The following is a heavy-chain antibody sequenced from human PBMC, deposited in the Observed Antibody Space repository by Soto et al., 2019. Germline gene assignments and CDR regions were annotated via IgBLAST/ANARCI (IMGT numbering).Heavy chain of an antibody. D-gene: IGHD3-3*01. CDR3: ANSYYDFWSGYYTKGGGGY. CDR1: GFTFSTYG. Sequence: PGGSLRLSCAASGFTFSTYGMHWVRQAPGKGLEWVAVISYDGTNKYYADSVKGRFTISRDNSKNTLYLQMNSLRAEDTAVYYCANSYYDFWSGYYTKGGGGYWGQGTLVTSPQ. CDR2: ISYDGTNK. J-gene: IGHJ4*02. V-gene: IGHV3-30*18.